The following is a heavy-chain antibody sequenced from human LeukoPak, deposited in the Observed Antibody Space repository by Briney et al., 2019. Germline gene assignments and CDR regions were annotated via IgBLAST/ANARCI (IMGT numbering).Heavy chain of an antibody. CDR1: GLTFSSYW. D-gene: IGHD2-15*01. CDR3: ARGPIFHCSGGSCYSDYYYYYGMDV. Sequence: PGGSLRLSCAASGLTFSSYWMSWVRQAPGKGLEWVANIKQDGSEKYYVDSVKGRFTISRDNAKNSLYLQMNSLRAEDTAVYYCARGPIFHCSGGSCYSDYYYYYGMDVWGQGTTVTVSS. J-gene: IGHJ6*02. V-gene: IGHV3-7*01. CDR2: IKQDGSEK.